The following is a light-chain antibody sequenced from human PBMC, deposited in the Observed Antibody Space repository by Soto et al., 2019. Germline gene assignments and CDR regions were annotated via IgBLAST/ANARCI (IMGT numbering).Light chain of an antibody. V-gene: IGKV1-5*03. Sequence: DIKMSQPPSTVSASLGDRVSINCRASQSISAWLAWYQQKPGKAPRLLIYKASTLKSGVPSRFSGSGSGTEFTLTISSLQPDDFATYYCQHYNSYSEAFGQGTKVDIK. CDR1: QSISAW. CDR3: QHYNSYSEA. CDR2: KAS. J-gene: IGKJ1*01.